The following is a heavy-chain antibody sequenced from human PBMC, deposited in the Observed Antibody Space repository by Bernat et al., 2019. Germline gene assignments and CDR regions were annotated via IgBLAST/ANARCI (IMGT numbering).Heavy chain of an antibody. Sequence: EVQLLESGGGLVQPGGSLRLSCAASGFTFSSYAMSWVRQAPGKGLEWVSAISGSGGSTYYADSVKGRFTISRDNSKNTLYLQMNSLRADDTAVYYCAKVRVKDTAMDSFDYWGQGTLVTVSS. J-gene: IGHJ4*02. D-gene: IGHD5-18*01. V-gene: IGHV3-23*01. CDR3: AKVRVKDTAMDSFDY. CDR2: ISGSGGST. CDR1: GFTFSSYA.